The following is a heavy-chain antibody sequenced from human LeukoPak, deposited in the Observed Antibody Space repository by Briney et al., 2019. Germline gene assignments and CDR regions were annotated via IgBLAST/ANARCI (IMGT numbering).Heavy chain of an antibody. CDR2: MNPNSGNT. D-gene: IGHD4-17*01. CDR1: GYTFTSYD. CDR3: ARDVVSRTADYGDLDDY. J-gene: IGHJ4*02. Sequence: ASVKVSCKASGYTFTSYDINWVRQATGQGLEWMGWMNPNSGNTGYAQKFQGRVTITRNTSISTAYMELSSLRSEDTAVYYCARDVVSRTADYGDLDDYWGQGTLVTVSS. V-gene: IGHV1-8*03.